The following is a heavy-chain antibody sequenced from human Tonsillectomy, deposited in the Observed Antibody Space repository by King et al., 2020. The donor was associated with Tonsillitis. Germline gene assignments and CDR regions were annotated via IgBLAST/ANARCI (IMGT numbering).Heavy chain of an antibody. CDR3: ASSYYYDSSGPIGD. CDR1: GGSISSYY. J-gene: IGHJ4*02. CDR2: IYYSGST. Sequence: VQLQESGPGLVKPSETLSLTCTVSGGSISSYYWSWIRQPPGKGLEWIGYIYYSGSTNYNPSLKSRVTISVHTSKNQFSLKLSSVTAADTAVYYCASSYYYDSSGPIGDWGQGTLVTVSS. D-gene: IGHD3-22*01. V-gene: IGHV4-59*08.